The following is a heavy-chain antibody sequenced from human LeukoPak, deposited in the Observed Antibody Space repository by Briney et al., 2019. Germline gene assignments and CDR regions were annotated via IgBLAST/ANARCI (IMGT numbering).Heavy chain of an antibody. D-gene: IGHD4-17*01. CDR3: ARVNPDYGDNHFDY. CDR2: IKQDGNAK. Sequence: GGSLRLSCAASGFTFSSYWMTWVRQAPGKGLEWGANIKQDGNAKFYVDSVKGRFTISRDNAKNSLYLQMNSLRAEDTAMYYCARVNPDYGDNHFDYWGQGSLVTVSS. CDR1: GFTFSSYW. V-gene: IGHV3-7*01. J-gene: IGHJ4*02.